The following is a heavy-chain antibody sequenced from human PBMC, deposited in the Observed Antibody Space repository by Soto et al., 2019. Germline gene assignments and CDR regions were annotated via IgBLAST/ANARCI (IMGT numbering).Heavy chain of an antibody. CDR3: AKDHNPGWAFGS. Sequence: EVQLVESGGGRVKPGGSLRLSCTASGFAFRSFSMNWVSQAPGKGPEWVASITRSSRRTSYADSLKGRFTISRDNAEHSLFLQMDSLRVDATAMYFCAKDHNPGWAFGSWGQGTLVTVS. CDR2: ITRSSRRT. D-gene: IGHD6-19*01. J-gene: IGHJ4*02. CDR1: GFAFRSFS. V-gene: IGHV3-21*04.